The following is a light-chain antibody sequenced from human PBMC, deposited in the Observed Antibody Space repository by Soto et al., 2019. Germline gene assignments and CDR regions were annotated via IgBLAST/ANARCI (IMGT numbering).Light chain of an antibody. V-gene: IGKV2-30*01. CDR1: QSLVFSDGNTY. CDR3: MQGTHWPPYT. Sequence: DVVMTQSPLSLPVTLGQPASISCRSSQSLVFSDGNTYLSWIQQRPGQSPRRLIYKVSNRDPGVPDRFSGSGSGTDFTLKISRVEAEDVGVYYCMQGTHWPPYTFGQWTKREIK. CDR2: KVS. J-gene: IGKJ2*01.